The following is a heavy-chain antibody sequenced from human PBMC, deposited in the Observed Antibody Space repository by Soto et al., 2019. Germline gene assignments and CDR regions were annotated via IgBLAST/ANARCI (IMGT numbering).Heavy chain of an antibody. CDR2: IYTSGST. D-gene: IGHD3-10*01. CDR1: GGSISSYY. CDR3: ARALVREINWFDP. V-gene: IGHV4-4*07. J-gene: IGHJ5*02. Sequence: XGTLSLTCTVSGGSISSYYWSWMRQPAGKGLEWIGRIYTSGSTNYNPSLKSRVTMSVDTSKNQFSLKLSSVTAADTAVYYCARALVREINWFDPWGQGTLVTVSS.